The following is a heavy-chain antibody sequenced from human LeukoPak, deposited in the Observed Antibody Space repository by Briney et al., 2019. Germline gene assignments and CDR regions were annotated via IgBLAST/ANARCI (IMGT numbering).Heavy chain of an antibody. J-gene: IGHJ3*02. Sequence: GGSLRLSSTTSGLTFSNFGMHWVRQAPGKGLEWVALIWYHGNKEIYADSVKGRFTVSRDNSKNMLYLQMSSLRPEDTAVYYCAKDGVGSNDFHAFDKWGQGTVVTVAS. V-gene: IGHV3-30*02. D-gene: IGHD2-8*01. CDR2: IWYHGNKE. CDR1: GLTFSNFG. CDR3: AKDGVGSNDFHAFDK.